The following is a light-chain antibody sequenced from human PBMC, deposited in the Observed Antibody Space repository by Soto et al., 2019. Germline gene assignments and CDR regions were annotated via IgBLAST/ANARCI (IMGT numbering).Light chain of an antibody. CDR2: GTS. Sequence: EIVLTQSPGTLSLSPGERATLSCRASQSVGSGYFAWYQQKPDQAPRLLIYGTSSRATDIPNRFSGSASGTDFTLPLSRLEPEDFAVYYCQQYASSPFTFGPGTKVDIK. CDR1: QSVGSGY. V-gene: IGKV3-20*01. J-gene: IGKJ3*01. CDR3: QQYASSPFT.